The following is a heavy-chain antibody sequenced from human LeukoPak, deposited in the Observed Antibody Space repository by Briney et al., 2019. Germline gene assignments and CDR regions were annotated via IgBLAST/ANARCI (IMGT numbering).Heavy chain of an antibody. CDR2: ISGSGGST. D-gene: IGHD3-3*01. J-gene: IGHJ4*02. CDR1: GFTFSSYA. Sequence: GGSLRLSCAASGFTFSSYAMTWVRQAPGKGLEWVSSISGSGGSTYYADSVKGRFTISRDNSKNTLYLQMNSLKTEDTAVYYCTTDGLDTYYDFWSGYPNDYWGQGTLVTVSS. CDR3: TTDGLDTYYDFWSGYPNDY. V-gene: IGHV3-23*01.